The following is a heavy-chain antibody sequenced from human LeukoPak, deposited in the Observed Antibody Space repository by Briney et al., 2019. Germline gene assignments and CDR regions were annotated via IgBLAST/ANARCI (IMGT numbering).Heavy chain of an antibody. V-gene: IGHV3-48*02. J-gene: IGHJ3*02. CDR3: ARDPRPHSGSGLHFDI. D-gene: IGHD2-15*01. CDR1: GFTFSNYN. Sequence: PGGSLRLSCAASGFTFSNYNINWVRQAPGKGLEWVSFIGSSSSPIYYADSVKGRFTVSRDNAKNSLYLHLNSLRDEDTAVYYCARDPRPHSGSGLHFDIWGQGTLVTVSS. CDR2: IGSSSSPI.